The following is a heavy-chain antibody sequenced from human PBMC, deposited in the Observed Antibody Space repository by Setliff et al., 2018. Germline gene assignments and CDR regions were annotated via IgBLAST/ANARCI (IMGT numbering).Heavy chain of an antibody. CDR2: ISGSSGSTI. J-gene: IGHJ3*02. V-gene: IGHV3-48*03. D-gene: IGHD7-27*01. CDR1: GFTFTNYA. CDR3: ARDRRPFNWGGNDAFDI. Sequence: LRLSCAASGFTFTNYAMTWVRQAPGKGLQWVSAISGSSGSTIYYADSVKGRFTISRDNAKKSLYLQMNSLRAEDTAVYYCARDRRPFNWGGNDAFDIWGQGTMVTVSS.